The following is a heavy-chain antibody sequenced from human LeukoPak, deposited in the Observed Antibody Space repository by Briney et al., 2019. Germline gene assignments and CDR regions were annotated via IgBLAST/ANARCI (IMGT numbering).Heavy chain of an antibody. CDR3: TRTSGYCGSTSCSAAAYYYGTDV. J-gene: IGHJ6*02. Sequence: PSETLSLTCTVSGGSISSNRYYWGWIRQPPGKGLEWIGNIHYSGSTYYNPSLKTRVTISEDTSKNQFSLKLTSVTAADTAVYYCTRTSGYCGSTSCSAAAYYYGTDVWGQGTAVTVSS. V-gene: IGHV4-39*07. CDR2: IHYSGST. D-gene: IGHD2-2*01. CDR1: GGSISSNRYY.